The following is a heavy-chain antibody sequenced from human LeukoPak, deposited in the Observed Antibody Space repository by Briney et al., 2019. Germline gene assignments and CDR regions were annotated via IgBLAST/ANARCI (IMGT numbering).Heavy chain of an antibody. J-gene: IGHJ6*02. V-gene: IGHV3-30*02. Sequence: PGGSLRLSCGASGFSFSNSDMHWVRQAPRKGLEWVAFIRYNGSTKYYEDSVKGRLTISRDNAKNTLFLRMYSLRPEDTAVYYCVKEIRRNYFYGMDVWGQGTSVTVSS. CDR2: IRYNGSTK. CDR3: VKEIRRNYFYGMDV. CDR1: GFSFSNSD.